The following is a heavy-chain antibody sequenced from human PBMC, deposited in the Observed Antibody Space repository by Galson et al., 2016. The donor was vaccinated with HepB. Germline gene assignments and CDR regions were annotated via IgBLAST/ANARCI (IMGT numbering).Heavy chain of an antibody. Sequence: SETLSLTCDVSGASISSANWWSWVRQPPGKGLEWIGEVFHSGITNYSPSLKNRVTISVDKSKNQFSLQLSSVTAADTAMYYCARDKYSAWLRGMEVWGQGTTLTVSS. V-gene: IGHV4-4*02. CDR1: GASISSANW. CDR2: VFHSGIT. J-gene: IGHJ6*02. CDR3: ARDKYSAWLRGMEV. D-gene: IGHD3-22*01.